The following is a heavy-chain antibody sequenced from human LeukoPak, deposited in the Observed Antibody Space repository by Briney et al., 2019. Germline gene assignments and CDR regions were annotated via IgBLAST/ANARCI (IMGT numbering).Heavy chain of an antibody. V-gene: IGHV3-30*03. CDR1: GFTFSSYG. CDR2: ISYDGSNK. CDR3: ARDYYGSDTYYFDY. D-gene: IGHD3-10*01. J-gene: IGHJ4*02. Sequence: GGSLRLSCAASGFTFSSYGMHWVRQAPGKGLEWVAVISYDGSNKYYADSVKGRFTISRDNSKNTLYLQMNSLRAEDTAVYYCARDYYGSDTYYFDYWGQGTLVTVSS.